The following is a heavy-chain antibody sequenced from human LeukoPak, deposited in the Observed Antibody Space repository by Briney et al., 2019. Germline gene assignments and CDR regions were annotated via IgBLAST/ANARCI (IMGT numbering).Heavy chain of an antibody. CDR1: GFTLSSYS. J-gene: IGHJ3*02. V-gene: IGHV3-21*01. Sequence: PGGSLRLSCAASGFTLSSYSMNWVRQAPGKGLEWVSSISSSSSYIYYADSVKGRFTISRDNAKNSLYLQMNSLRAEDTAVYYCARRWLSYDAFDIWGQGTMVTVSS. CDR3: ARRWLSYDAFDI. D-gene: IGHD3-22*01. CDR2: ISSSSSYI.